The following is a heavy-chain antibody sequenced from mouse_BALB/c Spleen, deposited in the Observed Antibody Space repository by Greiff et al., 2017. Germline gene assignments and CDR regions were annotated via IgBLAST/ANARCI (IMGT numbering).Heavy chain of an antibody. J-gene: IGHJ2*01. D-gene: IGHD2-13*01. CDR1: GYTFTSYW. CDR3: ARGGTDYYFDY. V-gene: IGHV1-69*02. Sequence: QVQLKQPGAELVKPGASVKLSCKASGYTFTSYWMHWVKQRPGQGLEWIGEIDPSDSYTNYNQKFKGKATLTVDKSSSTAYMQLSSLTSEDSAVYYCARGGTDYYFDYWGQGTTLTVSS. CDR2: IDPSDSYT.